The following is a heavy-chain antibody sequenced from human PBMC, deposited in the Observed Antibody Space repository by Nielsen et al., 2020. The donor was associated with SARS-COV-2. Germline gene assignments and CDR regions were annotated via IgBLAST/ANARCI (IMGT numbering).Heavy chain of an antibody. D-gene: IGHD6-19*01. V-gene: IGHV3-30-3*01. CDR1: GFTFSNYG. Sequence: GGSLRLSCAASGFTFSNYGLHWVRQAPGKGLEWVAVISDDANNEYYSDSVKGRFTISRDNSKNTLYVQMNSLRAEDTAVYYCARDSSGWYALTTYYYYGMDVWGQGTTVTVSS. CDR2: ISDDANNE. CDR3: ARDSSGWYALTTYYYYGMDV. J-gene: IGHJ6*02.